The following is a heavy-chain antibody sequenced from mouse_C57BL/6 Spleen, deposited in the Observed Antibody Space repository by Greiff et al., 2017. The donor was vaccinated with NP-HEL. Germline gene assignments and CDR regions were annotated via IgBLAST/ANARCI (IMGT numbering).Heavy chain of an antibody. Sequence: QVQLQQSGPGLVQPSQSLSITCTVSGFSLTSYGVHWVRQSPGKGLEWLGVIWSGGSTDYNAAFISRLSISKDNSKSQVFFKMNSLQADDTAIYYCASPYYGSRGFAYWGQGTLVTVSA. D-gene: IGHD1-1*01. CDR2: IWSGGST. CDR3: ASPYYGSRGFAY. CDR1: GFSLTSYG. J-gene: IGHJ3*01. V-gene: IGHV2-2*01.